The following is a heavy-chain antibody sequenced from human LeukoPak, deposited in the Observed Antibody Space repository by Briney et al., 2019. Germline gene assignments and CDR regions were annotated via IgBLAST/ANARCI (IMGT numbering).Heavy chain of an antibody. CDR3: ARDKGRSRWELPRGNALDI. CDR2: IYTSGST. CDR1: GGSISSYY. D-gene: IGHD1-26*01. V-gene: IGHV4-4*07. J-gene: IGHJ3*02. Sequence: SETLSLTCTVSGGSISSYYWSWIRQPAGKGLEWIGRIYTSGSTNYNPSLKSRVTISVDTSKNQFSLKLSSVTAADTAVYYCARDKGRSRWELPRGNALDIWGQGTMVTVSS.